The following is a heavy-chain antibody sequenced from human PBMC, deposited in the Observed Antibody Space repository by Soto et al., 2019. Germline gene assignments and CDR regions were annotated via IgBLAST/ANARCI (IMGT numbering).Heavy chain of an antibody. CDR1: GGSFSGYY. CDR2: INHSGSA. J-gene: IGHJ5*01. D-gene: IGHD4-17*01. V-gene: IGHV4-34*01. Sequence: QVQLQQWGAGLLKPSETLSLTCAVYGGSFSGYYWSWIRQPPGKGLEWMGEINHSGSANYNPSLASLLTISVDTSKNPFSREVRSVTAADTAVYYCARATGYGANSWLDSWGQGNLVTVSS. CDR3: ARATGYGANSWLDS.